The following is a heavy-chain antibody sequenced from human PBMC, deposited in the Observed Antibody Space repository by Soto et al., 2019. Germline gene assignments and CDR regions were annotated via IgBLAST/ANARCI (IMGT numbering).Heavy chain of an antibody. Sequence: GGSLRLSCAASGFTFDDYTMHWVRQAPGKGLEWVSLISWDGGSTYYADSVKGRFTISRDNNKNSLYLQMNSLRTEDAALDYCATVIGGRYSYVSSVGGDYYYYGMDVWGQGTTVTVSS. CDR1: GFTFDDYT. D-gene: IGHD5-18*01. J-gene: IGHJ6*02. V-gene: IGHV3-43*01. CDR3: ATVIGGRYSYVSSVGGDYYYYGMDV. CDR2: ISWDGGST.